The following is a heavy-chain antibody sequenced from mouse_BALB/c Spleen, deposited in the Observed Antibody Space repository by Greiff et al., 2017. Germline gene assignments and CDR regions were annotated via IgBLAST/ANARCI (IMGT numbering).Heavy chain of an antibody. CDR2: IRLKSNNYAT. Sequence: EVKLMESGGGLVQPGGSMKLSCVASGFTFSNYWMNWVRQSPEKGLEWVAEIRLKSNNYATHYAESVKGRFTISRDDSKSSVYLQMNNLRAEDTGIYYCTRGTYGNYAMDYWGQGTSVTVSS. CDR1: GFTFSNYW. CDR3: TRGTYGNYAMDY. V-gene: IGHV6-6*02. D-gene: IGHD2-1*01. J-gene: IGHJ4*01.